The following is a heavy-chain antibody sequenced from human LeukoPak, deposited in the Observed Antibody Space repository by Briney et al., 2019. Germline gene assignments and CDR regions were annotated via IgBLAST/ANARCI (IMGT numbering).Heavy chain of an antibody. CDR2: IYHSGST. V-gene: IGHV4-38-2*02. D-gene: IGHD3-3*01. J-gene: IGHJ4*02. Sequence: PSETLSRTCTVSGYSISSGYYWGWIRQPPGKGLEWIGSIYHSGSTYYNPSLKSRVTISVDTSKNQFSLKLSSVTAADTAVYYCARIVTIFGVVLDYWGQGTLVTVSS. CDR1: GYSISSGYY. CDR3: ARIVTIFGVVLDY.